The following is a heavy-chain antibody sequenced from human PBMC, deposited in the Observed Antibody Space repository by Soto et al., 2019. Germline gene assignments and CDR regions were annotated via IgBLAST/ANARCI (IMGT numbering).Heavy chain of an antibody. D-gene: IGHD3-10*01. CDR2: MNPTSGNT. J-gene: IGHJ6*03. Sequence: GASGMGSWEESGYTFTRFGIKWGRPAPGQRVEWMGWMNPTSGNTGYAQKFQGRVTMTRNTSISTAYMELSSLRSEDTAVYYCARVFEELHLMYYLYHYDYLAVPAKGTTDTVS. CDR3: ARVFEELHLMYYLYHYDYLAV. CDR1: GYTFTRFG. V-gene: IGHV1-8*01.